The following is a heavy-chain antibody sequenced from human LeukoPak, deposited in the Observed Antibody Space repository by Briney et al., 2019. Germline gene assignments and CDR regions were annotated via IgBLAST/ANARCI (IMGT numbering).Heavy chain of an antibody. CDR3: AREATGPGSNWFDP. V-gene: IGHV4-39*02. D-gene: IGHD1-26*01. J-gene: IGHJ5*02. CDR2: IYYSGGT. CDR1: GGSISSSSYY. Sequence: SETLSLTCTVSGGSISSSSYYWGWIRQPPGKGLEWIGSIYYSGGTYYNPSLKSRVTISVDTSENQFSLKLSSVTAADTAVYYCAREATGPGSNWFDPWGQGTLVTVSS.